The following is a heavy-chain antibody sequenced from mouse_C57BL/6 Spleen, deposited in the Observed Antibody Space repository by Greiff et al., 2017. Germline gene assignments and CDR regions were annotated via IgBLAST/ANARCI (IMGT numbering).Heavy chain of an antibody. CDR2: IDPSDSYT. J-gene: IGHJ2*01. CDR1: GYTFTSYW. V-gene: IGHV1-69*01. CDR3: ERGAAQATDY. D-gene: IGHD3-2*02. Sequence: QVQLQQPGAELVMPGASVKLSCKASGYTFTSYWMHWVKQRPGQGLEWIGEIDPSDSYTNYNQKFKGKSTLTVDKSSSTAYMQLSSLTSEDSAVYYCERGAAQATDYWGQGTTLTVSS.